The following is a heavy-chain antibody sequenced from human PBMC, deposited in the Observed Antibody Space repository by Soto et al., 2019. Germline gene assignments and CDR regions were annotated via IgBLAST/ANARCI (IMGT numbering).Heavy chain of an antibody. CDR2: IFQSGST. CDR1: GGTIRSPDW. Sequence: SEPLSLTCGVSGGTIRSPDWWTWVRQPPGKGLERIGEIFQSGSTNYTPSLESRVTISVDKSKNQFSLTLTSVTAADTAVYFCARGRGRYSSGWSWFDPWGQGILVTVSS. V-gene: IGHV4-4*02. D-gene: IGHD6-19*01. J-gene: IGHJ5*02. CDR3: ARGRGRYSSGWSWFDP.